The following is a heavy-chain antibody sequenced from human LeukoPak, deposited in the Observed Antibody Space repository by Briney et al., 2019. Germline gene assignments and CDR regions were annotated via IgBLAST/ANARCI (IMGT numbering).Heavy chain of an antibody. CDR1: GFTFSNYA. CDR3: ARRSGIAVAGAFDY. J-gene: IGHJ4*02. V-gene: IGHV3-23*01. Sequence: GGTLRLSCAASGFTFSNYAMRWVRQAPGKGLEWVSGISGSGDSTYYADSVKGRFTISRDNSKNTLYLRMNSLRAEDTAVYYCARRSGIAVAGAFDYWGQGTLVTVSS. CDR2: ISGSGDST. D-gene: IGHD6-19*01.